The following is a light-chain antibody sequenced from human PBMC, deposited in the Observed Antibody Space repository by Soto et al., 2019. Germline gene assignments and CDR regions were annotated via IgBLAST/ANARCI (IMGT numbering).Light chain of an antibody. CDR2: SNN. CDR1: SSNIGRDT. J-gene: IGLJ2*01. CDR3: AAWDDSLNGVV. Sequence: QAVVTQPPSASGTPGQRVIISCSGSSSNIGRDTVNWYRQFPGTAPKLLIYSNNQRPSGVPGRFSGSKSGTSASLAISGLQSEDEADYYCAAWDDSLNGVVFGGGTKLTVL. V-gene: IGLV1-44*01.